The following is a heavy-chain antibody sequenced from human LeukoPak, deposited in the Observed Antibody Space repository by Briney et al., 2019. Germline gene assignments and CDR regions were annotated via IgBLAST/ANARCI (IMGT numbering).Heavy chain of an antibody. CDR1: CYTFANFG. V-gene: IGHV1-18*01. CDR2: ISVYNGNT. CDR3: ARTCSSSSCYMVH. D-gene: IGHD2-2*02. J-gene: IGHJ4*02. Sequence: GASVKVSCKASCYTFANFGITWVRQAPGQGLEWMGWISVYNGNTNYAQNLQGRVTLTTDTSTSTAYMELRSLRSDDTALYYCARTCSSSSCYMVHWGQGTLVTVSS.